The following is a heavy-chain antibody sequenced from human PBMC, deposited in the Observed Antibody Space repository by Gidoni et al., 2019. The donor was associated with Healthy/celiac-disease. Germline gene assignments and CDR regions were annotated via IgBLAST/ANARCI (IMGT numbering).Heavy chain of an antibody. CDR2: IRWNSGSI. J-gene: IGHJ4*02. CDR3: AKDPGDYYDCSGSFDY. V-gene: IGHV3-9*01. D-gene: IGHD3-22*01. Sequence: EVQLGEYGGGLVQPVRSLRVSCAASGFTLDEYAMHWVRQAPGKGLEWVSGIRWNSGSIGYADSVKCRFTISRDNAKNSLYLQMNSLRAEDTALYYCAKDPGDYYDCSGSFDYWGQGTLVTVSS. CDR1: GFTLDEYA.